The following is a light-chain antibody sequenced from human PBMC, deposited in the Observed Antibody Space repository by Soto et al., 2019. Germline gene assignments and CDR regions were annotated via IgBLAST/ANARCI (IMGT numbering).Light chain of an antibody. CDR2: GAS. CDR1: QSVSSSY. Sequence: EVVLTQSPGTLSLSPVERATLSCRASQSVSSSYLAWYQQKPGQAPRLLIYGASTRATGIPDRFSGSGSGTDFTLTISRLEPEDFAVYYCQQYDSSPSTFGQGTRLEIK. J-gene: IGKJ5*01. V-gene: IGKV3-20*01. CDR3: QQYDSSPST.